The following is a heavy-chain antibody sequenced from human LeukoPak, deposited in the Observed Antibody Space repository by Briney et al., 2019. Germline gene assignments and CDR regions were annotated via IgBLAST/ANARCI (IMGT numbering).Heavy chain of an antibody. CDR2: ISSSSSYI. V-gene: IGHV3-21*01. J-gene: IGHJ4*02. D-gene: IGHD1-26*01. CDR1: GFTFSSYS. CDR3: ARDRIVGATTGSY. Sequence: GESLRLSCAASGFTFSSYSMNWVRQAPRKGLEWVSSISSSSSYIYYADSVKGRFTISGDNAKNSLYLQMNSLRAEDTAVYYCARDRIVGATTGSYWGQGTLVTVSS.